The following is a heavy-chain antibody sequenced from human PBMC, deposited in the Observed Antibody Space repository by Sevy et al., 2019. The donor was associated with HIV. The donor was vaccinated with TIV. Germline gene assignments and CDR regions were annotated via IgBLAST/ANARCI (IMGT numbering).Heavy chain of an antibody. CDR1: GFTFSSYA. D-gene: IGHD3-22*01. CDR3: AKEAYDSSGYQRGGGAFDI. V-gene: IGHV3-23*01. Sequence: GGSLRLSCAASGFTFSSYAMSWVRQAPGKGLEWVSAISGSGGSTYYADSVKGRFTISRDNSKNTLYLQMNSLRAEDTAVYYCAKEAYDSSGYQRGGGAFDIWGQGTMVTVSS. J-gene: IGHJ3*02. CDR2: ISGSGGST.